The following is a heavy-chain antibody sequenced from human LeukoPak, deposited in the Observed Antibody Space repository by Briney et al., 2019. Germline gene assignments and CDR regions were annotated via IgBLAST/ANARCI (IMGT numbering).Heavy chain of an antibody. Sequence: GGSLRLSCAASGFTFSSYSMNWVRQAPGKGLEWVSSISSSSSYIYYADSVKGRFTISRDNAKNSLYLQMNSLGAEDTAVYYCARDVYCSGGSCYSVDWFDPWGQGTLVTVSS. V-gene: IGHV3-21*01. CDR2: ISSSSSYI. CDR3: ARDVYCSGGSCYSVDWFDP. CDR1: GFTFSSYS. D-gene: IGHD2-15*01. J-gene: IGHJ5*02.